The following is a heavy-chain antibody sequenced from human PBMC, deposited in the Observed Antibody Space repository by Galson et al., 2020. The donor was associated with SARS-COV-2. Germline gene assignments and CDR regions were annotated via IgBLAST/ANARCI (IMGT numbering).Heavy chain of an antibody. J-gene: IGHJ4*02. CDR3: ARLSSGWSAFDS. V-gene: IGHV3-33*01. CDR1: GFTFSDHG. Sequence: GESLKISCTASGFTFSDHGMHWVRQAPGKGLEWVAIIYYDGSREHYADSVKGRFTISRDNSKNTLYLQMSSLRAEDTAVYYCARLSSGWSAFDSWGQGALVTVSS. D-gene: IGHD6-13*01. CDR2: IYYDGSRE.